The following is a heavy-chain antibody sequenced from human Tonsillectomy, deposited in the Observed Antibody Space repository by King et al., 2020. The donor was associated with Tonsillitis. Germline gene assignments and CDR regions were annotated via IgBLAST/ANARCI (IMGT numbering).Heavy chain of an antibody. V-gene: IGHV3-33*08. CDR3: ARTGGGYFDH. CDR2: IWPYGSIK. CDR1: VFTYNDSC. J-gene: IGHJ4*02. Sequence: VQLVDSGGGVVQPGRSLRLSCAASVFTYNDSCMHWVRQAPGNGLECVTVIWPYGSIKNYADPVKGRFTVARDNDKNKLFLQMNGLRAEDTAVYYCARTGGGYFDHWGQGTLATVSS. D-gene: IGHD2-8*02.